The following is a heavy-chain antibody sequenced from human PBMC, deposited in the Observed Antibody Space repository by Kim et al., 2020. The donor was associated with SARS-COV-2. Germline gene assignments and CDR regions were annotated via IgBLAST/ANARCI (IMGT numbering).Heavy chain of an antibody. CDR1: GGTFSSYA. Sequence: SVKVSCKASGGTFSSYAISWVRQAPGQGLEWMGRIIPILGIANYAQKFQGRVTITADKSTSTAYMELSSLRSEDTAVYYCARDEILGYCSGGSCYRPYYFDYWGQGTLVTVSS. CDR3: ARDEILGYCSGGSCYRPYYFDY. J-gene: IGHJ4*02. D-gene: IGHD2-15*01. V-gene: IGHV1-69*04. CDR2: IIPILGIA.